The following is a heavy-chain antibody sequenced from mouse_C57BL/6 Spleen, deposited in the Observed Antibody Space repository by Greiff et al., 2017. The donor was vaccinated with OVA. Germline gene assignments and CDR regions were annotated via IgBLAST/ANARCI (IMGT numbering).Heavy chain of an antibody. J-gene: IGHJ3*01. V-gene: IGHV1-64*01. CDR2: IHPNSGST. Sequence: QVQLQQSGAELVKPGASVKLSCKASGYTFTSYWMHWVKQRPGQGLEWIGMIHPNSGSTNYNEKFKSKATLTVDKSSSTAYMQLSSLTSEDSAVYYCARLGDDSSGPFWGQGTLVTVSA. CDR3: ARLGDDSSGPF. D-gene: IGHD3-2*02. CDR1: GYTFTSYW.